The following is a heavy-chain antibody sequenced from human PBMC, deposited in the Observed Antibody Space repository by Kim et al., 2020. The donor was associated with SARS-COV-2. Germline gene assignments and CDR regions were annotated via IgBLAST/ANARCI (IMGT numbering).Heavy chain of an antibody. V-gene: IGHV3-7*05. Sequence: GGSLRLSCVASGFTFSAPWMSWVRQPPGKGLEWVASIKGDGSEIHYVDSVKGRFTISRDNAYNSLYLQMNSLRDADTALYHCAKVGFYWFRHNDELDIWG. CDR2: IKGDGSEI. J-gene: IGHJ3*02. D-gene: IGHD3-9*01. CDR3: AKVGFYWFRHNDELDI. CDR1: GFTFSAPW.